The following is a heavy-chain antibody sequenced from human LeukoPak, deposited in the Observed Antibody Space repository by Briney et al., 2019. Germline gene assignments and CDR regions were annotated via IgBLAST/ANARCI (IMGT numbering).Heavy chain of an antibody. CDR1: GFTFSAYA. J-gene: IGHJ4*02. Sequence: GGSLRLSCEASGFTFSAYAMTWVRQAPGKGLEWVSSIGSDNKPHYSESVKGRFAISRDNSKNTLYLQMNSLRAEDTAVYYCAKVQEMDTILPPFHYWGQGTLVTVSS. CDR3: AKVQEMDTILPPFHY. V-gene: IGHV3-23*05. D-gene: IGHD5-24*01. CDR2: IGSDNKP.